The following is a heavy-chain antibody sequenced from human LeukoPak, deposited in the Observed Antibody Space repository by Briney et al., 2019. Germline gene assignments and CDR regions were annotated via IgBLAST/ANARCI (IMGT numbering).Heavy chain of an antibody. CDR3: AKAGAVVVVAAKYFDY. J-gene: IGHJ4*02. D-gene: IGHD2-15*01. V-gene: IGHV3-23*01. Sequence: SGGSLRLSCAASGFTFSSYEMNWVRQAPGKGLEWVSYISSSGSTYYADSVKGRFTISRDNSKNTLYLQMNSLRAEDTAVYYCAKAGAVVVVAAKYFDYWGQGTLVTVSS. CDR2: ISSSGST. CDR1: GFTFSSYE.